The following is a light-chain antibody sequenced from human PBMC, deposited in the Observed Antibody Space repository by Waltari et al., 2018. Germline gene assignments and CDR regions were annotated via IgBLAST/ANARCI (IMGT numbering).Light chain of an antibody. Sequence: QLLLTQSPSASASLGASVKLTCPVRSGHSNSAIAWHQQHPHKGPRYLMKVNSDGSHIKGDGIPDRFSGSSSGAERFLTISSLQSEDEADYYCQTGGFGIWVFGGGTKLTVL. V-gene: IGLV4-69*01. J-gene: IGLJ3*02. CDR3: QTGGFGIWV. CDR2: VNSDGSH. CDR1: SGHSNSA.